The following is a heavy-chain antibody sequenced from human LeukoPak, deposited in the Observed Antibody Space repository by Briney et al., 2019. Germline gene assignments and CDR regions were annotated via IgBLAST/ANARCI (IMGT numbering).Heavy chain of an antibody. D-gene: IGHD1-26*01. CDR3: ARVSGDEWDSYYFDY. J-gene: IGHJ4*02. Sequence: ASVKVSCKASGGTFSSYAISWVRQAPGQGLEWMGGIIPIFGTANYAQEFQGRVTITADESTSTAYMELSSLRSEDTAVYYCARVSGDEWDSYYFDYWGQGTLVTVSS. V-gene: IGHV1-69*13. CDR1: GGTFSSYA. CDR2: IIPIFGTA.